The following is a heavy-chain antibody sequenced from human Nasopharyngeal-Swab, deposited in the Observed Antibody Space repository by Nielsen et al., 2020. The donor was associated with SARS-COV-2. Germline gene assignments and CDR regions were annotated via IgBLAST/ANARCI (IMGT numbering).Heavy chain of an antibody. V-gene: IGHV3-15*01. CDR3: TTGGRWELRPIDY. D-gene: IGHD1-26*01. Sequence: GGSLRLSCAASGFTFSNAWMSWVRQAPGKGLEWVGRIKSKTDGGTTDYAAPVKGRFTISRDDSKNTLYLQMNSLKTEDTAVYYYTTGGRWELRPIDYWGQGTLVTVSS. CDR1: GFTFSNAW. CDR2: IKSKTDGGTT. J-gene: IGHJ4*02.